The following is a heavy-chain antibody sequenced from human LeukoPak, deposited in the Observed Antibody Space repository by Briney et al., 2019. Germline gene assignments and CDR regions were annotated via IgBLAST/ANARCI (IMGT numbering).Heavy chain of an antibody. CDR3: ATSWYRDAFDI. V-gene: IGHV4-59*08. D-gene: IGHD6-13*01. CDR2: IYYSGST. CDR1: GGSISSYY. Sequence: SETLSLTCTVSGGSISSYYWSWIRQPPGKGLEWIGYIYYSGSTNYNPSLKSRVTISVDTSKNQFSLKLSSVTAADTAVYYCATSWYRDAFDIWGQGTMVTVSS. J-gene: IGHJ3*02.